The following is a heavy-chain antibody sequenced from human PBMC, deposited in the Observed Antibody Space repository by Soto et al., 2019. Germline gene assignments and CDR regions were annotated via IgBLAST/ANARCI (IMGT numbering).Heavy chain of an antibody. CDR2: IYYSGST. J-gene: IGHJ6*02. Sequence: QVQLQESGPGLVKPSETLSLTCTVSGGSVSSGSYYWSWIRQPPGKGLEWIGYIYYSGSTNYNPSPKSRVPISVDTSKNQFSLKLSSVTAADTAVYYCASLEMATTFPYYYGMDVWGQGTTVTVSS. CDR1: GGSVSSGSYY. CDR3: ASLEMATTFPYYYGMDV. V-gene: IGHV4-61*01. D-gene: IGHD5-12*01.